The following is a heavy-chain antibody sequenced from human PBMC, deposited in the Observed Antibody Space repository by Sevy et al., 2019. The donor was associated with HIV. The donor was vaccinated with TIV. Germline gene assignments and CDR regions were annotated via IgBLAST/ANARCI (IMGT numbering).Heavy chain of an antibody. CDR2: ISGSGGFT. J-gene: IGHJ4*02. CDR3: AKDPLDMAARFDY. V-gene: IGHV3-23*01. Sequence: GGCLRLSCAASGFIFSGSAMSWVRQAPGKGLEWVASISGSGGFTYYADSVKGRFTISIDNFKNTVDLEMKSLRAEDTAVYYCAKDPLDMAARFDYWGQGTLVTVSS. CDR1: GFIFSGSA. D-gene: IGHD6-6*01.